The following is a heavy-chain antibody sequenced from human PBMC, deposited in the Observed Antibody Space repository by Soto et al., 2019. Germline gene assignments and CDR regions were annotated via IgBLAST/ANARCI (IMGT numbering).Heavy chain of an antibody. CDR1: GFTFSDYY. CDR3: ARFIVATSRLFDY. Sequence: LSLPCAASGFTFSDYYMSWIRQAPGKGLEWVSYISSSGSTIYYADSVKGRFTISRDNAKNSLYLQMNSLRAEDTAVYYCARFIVATSRLFDYWGQGTLVTVSS. J-gene: IGHJ4*02. D-gene: IGHD5-12*01. V-gene: IGHV3-11*01. CDR2: ISSSGSTI.